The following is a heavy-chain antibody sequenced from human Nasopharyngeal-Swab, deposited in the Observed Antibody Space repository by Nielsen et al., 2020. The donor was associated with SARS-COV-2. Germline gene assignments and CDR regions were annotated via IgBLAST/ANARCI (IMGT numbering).Heavy chain of an antibody. J-gene: IGHJ4*02. CDR3: ARGDDSSGFSITLDY. V-gene: IGHV3-48*03. CDR2: ISGSGSTI. CDR1: GFTFSSYE. D-gene: IGHD3-22*01. Sequence: GESLKISCAASGFTFSSYEMTWVRQAPGKGLEWVSYISGSGSTIYYADSVKGRFTISRDNAKKSLYLQMNSLSAEDTAVYYCARGDDSSGFSITLDYWGQGTLVTVSS.